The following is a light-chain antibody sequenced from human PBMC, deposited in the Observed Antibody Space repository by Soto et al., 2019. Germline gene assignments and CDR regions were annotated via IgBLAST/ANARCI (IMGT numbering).Light chain of an antibody. J-gene: IGKJ2*01. V-gene: IGKV1-5*03. CDR2: KAS. CDR1: QSISSW. CDR3: KQYNSYSYT. Sequence: DIQMTQSPSTLSASVGDRVTITCRASQSISSWLAWYQQKPGKAPKLLIYKASSLESGVPSRFSGSGSGTEFPLTISSLQPDDFATYYCKQYNSYSYTFGQGTNLEIK.